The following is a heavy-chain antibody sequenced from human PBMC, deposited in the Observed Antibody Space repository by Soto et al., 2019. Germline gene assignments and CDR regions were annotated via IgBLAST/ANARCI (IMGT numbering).Heavy chain of an antibody. D-gene: IGHD1-20*01. CDR1: GFTFSIYN. CDR2: ITGSGDYT. CDR3: ARRITSSFDY. J-gene: IGHJ4*02. Sequence: EVQLLESGGGLVQPGGSLRLSCVASGFTFSIYNMNWVRQAPGKGLEWVSVITGSGDYTNYADSVKGRFTISRDYSKNTLYLQMNSLRAEDTAVYFCARRITSSFDYWGQGTLVTVSS. V-gene: IGHV3-23*01.